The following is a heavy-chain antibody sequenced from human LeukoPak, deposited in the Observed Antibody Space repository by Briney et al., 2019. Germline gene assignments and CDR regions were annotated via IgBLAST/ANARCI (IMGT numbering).Heavy chain of an antibody. Sequence: PSETLSLTCTVSGGSISSSSYYWGWIRQPPGKGLEWIGSIYYSGSTNYNPSLKSRVTISVDTSKNQFSLKLSSVTAADTAVYYCARVRYYGSGSPDYWGQGTLVTVSS. D-gene: IGHD3-10*01. CDR2: IYYSGST. V-gene: IGHV4-39*07. CDR1: GGSISSSSYY. J-gene: IGHJ4*02. CDR3: ARVRYYGSGSPDY.